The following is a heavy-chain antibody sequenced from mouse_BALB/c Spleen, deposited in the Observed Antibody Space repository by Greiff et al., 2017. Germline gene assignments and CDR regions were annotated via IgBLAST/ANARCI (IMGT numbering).Heavy chain of an antibody. J-gene: IGHJ4*01. CDR3: ARRFPHYYAMDY. CDR2: ISSGGSYT. CDR1: GFTFSSYA. V-gene: IGHV5-9-3*01. Sequence: EVKLVESGGGLVKPGGSLKLSCAASGFTFSSYAMSWVRQTPEKRLEWVATISSGGSYTYYPDSVKGRFTISRDNAKNTLYLQMSSLRSEDTAMYYCARRFPHYYAMDYWGQGTSVTVSS.